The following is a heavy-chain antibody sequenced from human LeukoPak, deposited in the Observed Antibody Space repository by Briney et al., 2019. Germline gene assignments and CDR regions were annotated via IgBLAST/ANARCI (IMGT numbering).Heavy chain of an antibody. D-gene: IGHD3-22*01. CDR1: GGSISSSSYY. J-gene: IGHJ4*02. CDR3: ARGPGDSSGYCLDY. Sequence: SETLSLTCTVSGGSISSSSYYWSWIRQPPGKGLEWIGYIYYSGSTNYNPSLKSRVTISVDTSKNQFSLKLSSATAADTAVYYCARGPGDSSGYCLDYWGQGTLVTVSS. CDR2: IYYSGST. V-gene: IGHV4-61*05.